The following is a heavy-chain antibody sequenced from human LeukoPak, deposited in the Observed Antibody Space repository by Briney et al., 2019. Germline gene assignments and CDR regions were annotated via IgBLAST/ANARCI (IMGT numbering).Heavy chain of an antibody. CDR1: GFTFSSYG. Sequence: GGSLRLSCAASGFTFSSYGMNWVRQAPGKGLEWVAVISYDGSNKYYADSVKGRFTISRDNSKNTLYLQMNSLRAEDTAVYYCAKCRREGFDYWGQGTLVTVSS. CDR2: ISYDGSNK. CDR3: AKCRREGFDY. J-gene: IGHJ4*02. V-gene: IGHV3-30*18.